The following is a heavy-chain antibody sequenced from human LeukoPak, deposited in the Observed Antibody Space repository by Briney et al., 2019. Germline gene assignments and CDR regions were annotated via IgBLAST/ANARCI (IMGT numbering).Heavy chain of an antibody. CDR1: GVSISSYY. V-gene: IGHV4-59*01. J-gene: IGHJ4*02. D-gene: IGHD5-18*01. CDR3: ASGASGYSYG. CDR2: IYYSGST. Sequence: SETLSLTCTVSGVSISSYYWSWIRQPPGKGLEWIGYIYYSGSTNYNPSLKSRVTISIDTSKNQFSMNLSSVAAADTAVYYCASGASGYSYGWGQGTLVTVSS.